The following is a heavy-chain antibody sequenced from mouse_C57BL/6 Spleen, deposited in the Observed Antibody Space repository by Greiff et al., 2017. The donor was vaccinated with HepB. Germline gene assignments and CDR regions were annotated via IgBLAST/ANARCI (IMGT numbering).Heavy chain of an antibody. Sequence: QVQLKQPGAELVRPGSSVKLSCKASGYTFTSYWMHWVKQRPLQGLELIGNIDPSDSDTHYNQKFKDKATLTVDKSSSTAYMQLSSLTSEDSAVYYCARGGEGPFDYWGQGTTLTVSS. CDR1: GYTFTSYW. V-gene: IGHV1-52*01. CDR3: ARGGEGPFDY. CDR2: IDPSDSDT. J-gene: IGHJ2*01.